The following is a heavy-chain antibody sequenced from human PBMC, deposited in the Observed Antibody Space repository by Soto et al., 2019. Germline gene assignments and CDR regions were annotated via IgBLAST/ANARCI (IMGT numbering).Heavy chain of an antibody. Sequence: GGSLRLSCAASGFTFSSYDMHWVRQATGKGLEWVSAIGTAGDPYYPGSVKGRFTISRENAKNSLYLQMNSLRAGDTAVYYGARTSSIASEGDAFDIWGQGTMVTVSS. J-gene: IGHJ3*02. D-gene: IGHD6-6*01. CDR2: IGTAGDP. CDR1: GFTFSSYD. CDR3: ARTSSIASEGDAFDI. V-gene: IGHV3-13*05.